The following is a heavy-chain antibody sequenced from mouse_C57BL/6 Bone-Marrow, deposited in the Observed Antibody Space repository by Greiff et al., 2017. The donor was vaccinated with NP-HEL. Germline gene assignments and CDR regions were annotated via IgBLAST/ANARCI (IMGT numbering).Heavy chain of an antibody. CDR2: IYPRAGST. J-gene: IGHJ4*01. CDR1: GYTFTSYD. CDR3: ARERLIDDYIYYALDY. Sequence: QVQLQQSGPELVKPGASVKLSCKASGYTFTSYDINWVRQRPGQGLEWIGWIYPRAGSTKYNEKLTGKGTLTVDTSSCTAYMELHSLTSEDSAVYFMARERLIDDYIYYALDYWGQGTSVTVSS. V-gene: IGHV1-85*01. D-gene: IGHD2-4*01.